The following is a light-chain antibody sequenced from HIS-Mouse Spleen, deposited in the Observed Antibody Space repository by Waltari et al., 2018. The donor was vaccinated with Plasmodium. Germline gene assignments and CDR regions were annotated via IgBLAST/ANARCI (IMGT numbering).Light chain of an antibody. CDR3: MQGTHWRGT. CDR2: KVC. Sequence: DVVMTQSPLSLPVTLGQPASISCRSSQSLVHSDGNTYLNWFQQRPGQSQRRLIYKVCNLDSGVPDRISGSGSGTDFTLKSSRVEAEDVGVYYCMQGTHWRGTFGQGTKVEIK. J-gene: IGKJ1*01. CDR1: QSLVHSDGNTY. V-gene: IGKV2-30*02.